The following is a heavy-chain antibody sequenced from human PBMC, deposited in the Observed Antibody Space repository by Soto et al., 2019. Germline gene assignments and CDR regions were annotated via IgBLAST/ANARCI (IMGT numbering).Heavy chain of an antibody. J-gene: IGHJ6*01. CDR2: ISYDGSNK. Sequence: QVQLVESGGGVVQPGRSLRLSCAASGFTFSSYAMHWVRQAPGKGLEWVAVISYDGSNKYYADSVKGRFTISRDNSKNTLYLQMNSLRAEDTAVYYCASLSTLLWFGETQKTYGMDVW. CDR3: ASLSTLLWFGETQKTYGMDV. V-gene: IGHV3-30-3*01. D-gene: IGHD3-10*01. CDR1: GFTFSSYA.